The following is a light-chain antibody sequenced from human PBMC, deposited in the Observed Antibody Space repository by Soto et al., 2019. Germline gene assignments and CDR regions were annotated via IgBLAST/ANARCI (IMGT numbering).Light chain of an antibody. Sequence: EIVLTQSPATLSLSPGERATLSCRASQSVSIYLAWYQQKPGQAPRLLIYDASNRATGIPARFSGSGSGTDFTLTISSLEPEAFAVYYCQQRSNWPPTFGQGTKVEIK. CDR2: DAS. J-gene: IGKJ1*01. V-gene: IGKV3-11*01. CDR3: QQRSNWPPT. CDR1: QSVSIY.